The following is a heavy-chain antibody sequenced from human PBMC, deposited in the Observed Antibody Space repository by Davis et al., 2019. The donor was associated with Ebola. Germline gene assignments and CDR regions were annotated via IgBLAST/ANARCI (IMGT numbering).Heavy chain of an antibody. Sequence: GESLKISCAASGFTFSSYAMSWVRQAPGKGLEWVSAISGSGGSTYYADSVKGRFIISRDNPKTSLYLQMNSLRAEDTGVYYCAREEESAAMHYVYWGRGTLVTVSS. V-gene: IGHV3-23*01. CDR1: GFTFSSYA. D-gene: IGHD2-2*01. CDR3: AREEESAAMHYVY. CDR2: ISGSGGST. J-gene: IGHJ4*02.